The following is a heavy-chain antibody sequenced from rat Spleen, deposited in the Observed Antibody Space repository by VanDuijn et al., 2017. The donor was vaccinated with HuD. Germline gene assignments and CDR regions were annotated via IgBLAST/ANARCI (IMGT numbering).Heavy chain of an antibody. J-gene: IGHJ2*01. Sequence: EVRLVESDGGLVQPGGSLKLSCAASGFIFSDYNMAWVRQGPKKGLEWVATIIYDGSRTYYRDSVKGRFTISRDNAKSTLYLQMDSLRSEDTATYYCATDDYWGQGVMVTVSS. CDR2: IIYDGSRT. V-gene: IGHV5S10*01. CDR1: GFIFSDYN. CDR3: ATDDY.